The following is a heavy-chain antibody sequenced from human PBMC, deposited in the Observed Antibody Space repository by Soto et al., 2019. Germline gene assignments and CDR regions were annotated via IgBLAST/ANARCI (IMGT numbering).Heavy chain of an antibody. Sequence: QVQLVQSGAEVKKPGASVKVSCKASGYTFTGYYMHWVRQAPGQGLEWMGWINPNSGGTNYAQKFQGWVTMTRDTSISTAYMELSRVKSDDTAVYYCARGATLTDFGVALWFDPWGQGTLVTVSS. V-gene: IGHV1-2*04. CDR1: GYTFTGYY. CDR2: INPNSGGT. D-gene: IGHD3-3*01. J-gene: IGHJ5*02. CDR3: ARGATLTDFGVALWFDP.